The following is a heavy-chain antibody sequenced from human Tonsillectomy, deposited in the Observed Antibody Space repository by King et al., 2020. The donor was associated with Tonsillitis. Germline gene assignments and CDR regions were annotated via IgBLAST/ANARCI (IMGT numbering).Heavy chain of an antibody. J-gene: IGHJ6*02. CDR1: GFSLSTSGVG. Sequence: ITLKESGPTLVKPTQTLTLTCTFSGFSLSTSGVGVGWIRQPPGKALEWLALIYWNDDKRYSPSLKSRLTITKDTSKNQVVLTMTNMDPVDTATYYCAHRPRLSYYYDSSGYYYGMDVWGQGTTVTVSS. CDR2: IYWNDDK. V-gene: IGHV2-5*01. CDR3: AHRPRLSYYYDSSGYYYGMDV. D-gene: IGHD3-22*01.